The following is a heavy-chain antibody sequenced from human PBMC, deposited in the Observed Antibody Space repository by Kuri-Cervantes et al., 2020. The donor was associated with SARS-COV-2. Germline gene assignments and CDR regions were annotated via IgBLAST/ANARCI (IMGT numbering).Heavy chain of an antibody. CDR2: IYPGDSDT. J-gene: IGHJ6*02. CDR3: ARHPEWELLRGRYYYYGMDV. CDR1: GYSFTSYW. D-gene: IGHD1-26*01. Sequence: GESLKISCKGSGYSFTSYWIGWVRQMPGKGLEWMGIIYPGDSDTRYSPSFQGQVTISADKSISTAYLQWSSLKASDTAMYYCARHPEWELLRGRYYYYGMDVWGQGTTVTVSS. V-gene: IGHV5-51*01.